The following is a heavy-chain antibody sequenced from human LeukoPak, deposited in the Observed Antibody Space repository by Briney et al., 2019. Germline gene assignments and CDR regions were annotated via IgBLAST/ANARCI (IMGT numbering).Heavy chain of an antibody. V-gene: IGHV4-34*01. CDR1: GGSFSGYY. J-gene: IGHJ4*02. CDR2: INHSGST. CDR3: ARGNIAVAGPHRNYFDY. Sequence: SETLSLTCAVYGGSFSGYYWSWIRQPPGKGLEWIGEINHSGSTNYNPSLKSRVTISVDTSKNQFSLKLSSVTAADTAVYYCARGNIAVAGPHRNYFDYWGQGTLVTVSS. D-gene: IGHD6-13*01.